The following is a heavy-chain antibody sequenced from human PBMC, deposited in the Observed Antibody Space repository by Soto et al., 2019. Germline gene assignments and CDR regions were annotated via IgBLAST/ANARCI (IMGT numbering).Heavy chain of an antibody. D-gene: IGHD5-12*01. V-gene: IGHV3-23*01. CDR1: RLTFGRYA. Sequence: GGSLRLSCAASRLTFGRYAMSWVRQAPGKGLEWVSGISGRGTSTYYADSVKGRFTISRDNSNNTLYLQMDNLKAEDTAVYYCAKAFYREEYGYNSFDDWGQGTMVTVSS. J-gene: IGHJ4*02. CDR3: AKAFYREEYGYNSFDD. CDR2: ISGRGTST.